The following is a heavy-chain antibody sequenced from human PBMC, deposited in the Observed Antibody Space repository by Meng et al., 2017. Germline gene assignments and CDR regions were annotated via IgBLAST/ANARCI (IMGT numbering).Heavy chain of an antibody. D-gene: IGHD1-20*01. CDR1: GFPFSISA. J-gene: IGHJ4*02. V-gene: IGHV3-23*01. Sequence: GESLKISCAVSGFPFSISAMTWIRQAPGKGLEWVSGVTHSGDIIYYAGSVKGRFTISRDNSKNTLYLQMSSLTAEDTAIYYCATDLITGTRYPTDYWGQGTRVTVSS. CDR2: VTHSGDII. CDR3: ATDLITGTRYPTDY.